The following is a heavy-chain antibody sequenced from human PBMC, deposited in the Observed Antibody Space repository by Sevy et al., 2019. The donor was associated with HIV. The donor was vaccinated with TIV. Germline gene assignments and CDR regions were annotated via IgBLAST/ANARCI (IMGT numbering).Heavy chain of an antibody. CDR2: IRNKTYGGTT. J-gene: IGHJ4*02. D-gene: IGHD1-26*01. V-gene: IGHV3-49*03. CDR3: SIEVGY. CDR1: GFPFGDYA. Sequence: GGSLRLSCTASGFPFGDYAMSWFRQAPREGLEWVGFIRNKTYGGTTEYAASAKGRFTISRDDSKSIAYLQMNSLKTEDTAVYYCSIEVGYWGQGTLVTVSS.